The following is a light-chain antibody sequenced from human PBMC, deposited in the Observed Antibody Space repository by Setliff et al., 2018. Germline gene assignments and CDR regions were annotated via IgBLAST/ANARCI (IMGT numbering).Light chain of an antibody. CDR3: LSWDSRLSASL. CDR1: TSNIGSNY. CDR2: DNN. J-gene: IGLJ2*01. Sequence: VLPQPPSVSAAPGQRVTISCSGSTSNIGSNYVSWYQQLPGTAPKLLIYDNNERPSEIPDRFSGSKSGTSATLDIAGLQTGDEADYYCLSWDSRLSASLFGGGTKVTVL. V-gene: IGLV1-51*01.